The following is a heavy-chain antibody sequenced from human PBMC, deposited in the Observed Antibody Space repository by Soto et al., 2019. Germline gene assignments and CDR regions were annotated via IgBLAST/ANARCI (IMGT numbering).Heavy chain of an antibody. Sequence: SETLSLTCTVSGGSISSSSYYWGWIRQPPGKGLEWIGSIYYSGSTYYNPSLKSRVTISVDTSKNQFSLKLSAVTAADTAVYYCARQYPGAVIDYWGQGTLVTVSS. J-gene: IGHJ4*02. CDR3: ARQYPGAVIDY. V-gene: IGHV4-39*01. CDR1: GGSISSSSYY. CDR2: IYYSGST. D-gene: IGHD3-3*01.